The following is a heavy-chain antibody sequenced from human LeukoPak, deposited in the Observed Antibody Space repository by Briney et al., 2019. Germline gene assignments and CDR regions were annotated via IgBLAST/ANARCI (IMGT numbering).Heavy chain of an antibody. CDR2: ISSSSSTI. CDR3: ARGVDIVATGDNWFDP. CDR1: GLTFSSYS. J-gene: IGHJ5*02. D-gene: IGHD5-12*01. Sequence: GGSWRFSCAAPGLTFSSYSMNGVGQAPGKGLEWVSSISSSSSTIYYADSVKGRFTISRDNAKNSLYLQMNSLRDEDTAVYYCARGVDIVATGDNWFDPWGQGTLVTVSS. V-gene: IGHV3-48*02.